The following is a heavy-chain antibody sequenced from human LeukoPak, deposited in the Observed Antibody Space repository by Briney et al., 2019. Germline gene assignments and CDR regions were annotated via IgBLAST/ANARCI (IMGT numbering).Heavy chain of an antibody. CDR3: AREKVWFGELLGYYYMDV. J-gene: IGHJ6*03. V-gene: IGHV1-69*06. CDR2: IIPIFGTA. Sequence: SVKISCKASGGTFSSYAISWVRQAPGQGLEWMGGIIPIFGTANYAQKFQGRVTITADKSTSTAYMELSSLRSEDTALYHCAREKVWFGELLGYYYMDVWGKGTTVTISS. D-gene: IGHD3-10*01. CDR1: GGTFSSYA.